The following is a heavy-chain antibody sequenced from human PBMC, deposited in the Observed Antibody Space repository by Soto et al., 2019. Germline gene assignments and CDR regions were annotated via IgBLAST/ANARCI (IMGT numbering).Heavy chain of an antibody. CDR1: GGSISSGGYY. CDR3: ARAINWGERESTIFDY. J-gene: IGHJ4*02. CDR2: IYYSGST. D-gene: IGHD7-27*01. Sequence: SETLSLTCTVSGGSISSGGYYWSWICQHPGKGLEWIGYIYYSGSTYYNPSLKSRVTISVDTSKNQFSLKLTSVTAADTAVYYCARAINWGERESTIFDYWGQGTLVTVSS. V-gene: IGHV4-31*02.